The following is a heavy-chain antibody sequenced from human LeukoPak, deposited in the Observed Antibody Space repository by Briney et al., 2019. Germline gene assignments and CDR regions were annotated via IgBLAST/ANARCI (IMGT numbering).Heavy chain of an antibody. J-gene: IGHJ4*02. CDR3: ARDWGFGEESYFDY. V-gene: IGHV3-7*01. CDR2: IKQDGSEK. CDR1: GFTFSSYW. D-gene: IGHD3-10*01. Sequence: GGSLRLSCAASGFTFSSYWMSWVRQAPGKGLEWVANIKQDGSEKYYVDSVKGRFTISRDNAKNSLYLQMNSLRAEDTAVYYCARDWGFGEESYFDYWGQGTLVTVSS.